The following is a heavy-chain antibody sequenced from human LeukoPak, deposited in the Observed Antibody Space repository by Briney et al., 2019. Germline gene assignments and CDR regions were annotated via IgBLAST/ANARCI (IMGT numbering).Heavy chain of an antibody. CDR3: ARDGSAGSGYFDY. V-gene: IGHV3-48*03. Sequence: GGSLRLSCVASGFTLRSYEMNWVRQAPGKGLEWVSYIDSSGNTISYADSVKGRFTISRDNAKNSLYLQMNSLRAEDTAVYYCARDGSAGSGYFDYWGQGTLVTVSS. CDR2: IDSSGNTI. D-gene: IGHD3-22*01. CDR1: GFTLRSYE. J-gene: IGHJ4*02.